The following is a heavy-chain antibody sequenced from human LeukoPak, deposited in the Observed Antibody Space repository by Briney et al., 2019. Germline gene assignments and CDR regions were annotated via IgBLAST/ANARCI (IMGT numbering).Heavy chain of an antibody. V-gene: IGHV3-38-3*01. Sequence: GGSLRLSCAASGFTVSSNEMSWVRQAPGKGLEWVSSISGGSTYYADSRKGRFTISRDNSKNTLHLQMNSLRAEDTAVYYCARAPGSSGWSSDYWGQGTLVTVSS. D-gene: IGHD6-19*01. CDR2: ISGGST. J-gene: IGHJ4*02. CDR1: GFTVSSNE. CDR3: ARAPGSSGWSSDY.